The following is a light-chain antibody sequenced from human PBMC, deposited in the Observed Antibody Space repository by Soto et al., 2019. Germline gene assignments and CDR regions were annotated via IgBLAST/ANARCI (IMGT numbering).Light chain of an antibody. CDR1: QSVSNN. Sequence: EVVMTQSPATLSVSPGERATLSCRASQSVSNNLAWYQQKPGQAPRLLIYGTSTRATGVPSRFSGSGSGTEFTLTISSLQSEDFAVYYCLQYNNWLHDTFGQGTKLEIK. J-gene: IGKJ2*01. CDR2: GTS. V-gene: IGKV3-15*01. CDR3: LQYNNWLHDT.